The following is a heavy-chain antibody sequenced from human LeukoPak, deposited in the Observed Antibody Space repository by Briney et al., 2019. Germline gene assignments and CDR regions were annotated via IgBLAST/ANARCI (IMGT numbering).Heavy chain of an antibody. J-gene: IGHJ6*03. V-gene: IGHV4-4*07. CDR2: IYTSGST. Sequence: SGTLSLTCTVSGGSMSSYYWSWIRQPAGKGLEWIGRIYTSGSTNYNPSLKSRVTMSVDTSKNQFSLKLSSVTAADTAVYYCARTTEGRYTYDYFYYYYMDVWGKGTTVTISS. CDR3: ARTTEGRYTYDYFYYYYMDV. D-gene: IGHD5-18*01. CDR1: GGSMSSYY.